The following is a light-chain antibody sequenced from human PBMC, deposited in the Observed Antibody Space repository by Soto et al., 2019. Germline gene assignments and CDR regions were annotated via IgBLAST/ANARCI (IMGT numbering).Light chain of an antibody. V-gene: IGKV1-39*01. CDR1: QSISSY. CDR3: QQSESTPLT. CDR2: AAS. J-gene: IGKJ4*01. Sequence: DLQMTQPPSSLSASVGDRVTITCRASQSISSYLNWYQQKPGKAPKLLIYAASSLQSGVPSRFSGSGYGTVFTLTISSLQPADFATYYCQQSESTPLTFGGGTKVEI.